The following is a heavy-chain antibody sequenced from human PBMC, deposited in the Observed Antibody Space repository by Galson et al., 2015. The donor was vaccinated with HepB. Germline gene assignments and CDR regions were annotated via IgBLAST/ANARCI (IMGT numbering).Heavy chain of an antibody. J-gene: IGHJ5*02. CDR1: GGSISSYY. V-gene: IGHV4-59*01. D-gene: IGHD3-9*01. Sequence: SETLSLTCTVSGGSISSYYWSWIRQPPGEGLEWIGYIYYSGSTNYNPSLKSRVTISVDTSKNQFSLKLSSVTAADTAVYYCARGGMYYDILTGYSGGWFDPWGQGTLVTVSS. CDR2: IYYSGST. CDR3: ARGGMYYDILTGYSGGWFDP.